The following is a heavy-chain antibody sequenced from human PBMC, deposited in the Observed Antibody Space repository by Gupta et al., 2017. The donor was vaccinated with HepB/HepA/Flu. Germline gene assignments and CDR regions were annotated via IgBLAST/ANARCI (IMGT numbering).Heavy chain of an antibody. Sequence: QVQLAQSGAEVKKPGASVKVSCKASGYTFTSYAMHWVRQAPGQRLEWMGWINAGNGNTKYSQKFQGRVTITRDTSASTAYMELSSLRSEDTAVYYCARNYCGGDCYSLYYYYYGMDVWGQGTTVTVSS. V-gene: IGHV1-3*01. J-gene: IGHJ6*02. CDR2: INAGNGNT. CDR3: ARNYCGGDCYSLYYYYYGMDV. CDR1: GYTFTSYA. D-gene: IGHD2-21*02.